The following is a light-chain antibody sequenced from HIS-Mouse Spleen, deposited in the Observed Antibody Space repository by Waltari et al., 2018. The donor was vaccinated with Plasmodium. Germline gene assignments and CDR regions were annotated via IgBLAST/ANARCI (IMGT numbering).Light chain of an antibody. V-gene: IGLV2-23*03. CDR3: CSYAGSSTFVV. J-gene: IGLJ2*01. CDR1: SSDVGSYNL. Sequence: QSALTQPASVSGSPGQSITISCTGTSSDVGSYNLVSWYQQHPGKAPKLMIYEGSKRPSGVSNRCSGSKSGNTASLTIPGLQAEDEADYYCCSYAGSSTFVVFVGGTKLTVL. CDR2: EGS.